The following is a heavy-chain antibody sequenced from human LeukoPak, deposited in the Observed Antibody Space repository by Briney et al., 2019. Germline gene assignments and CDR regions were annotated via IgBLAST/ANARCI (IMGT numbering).Heavy chain of an antibody. CDR3: ARARRDGSNSYYFDY. D-gene: IGHD5-24*01. CDR1: GFTFSHAW. V-gene: IGHV3-64*01. CDR2: IRSVGGTT. Sequence: GGSLRLSCAASGFTFSHAWMSWVRQAPGKGLEFVSAIRSVGGTTYYASSVQGRFTISRDNSKNTLYLQMGSLRAEDMGIYYCARARRDGSNSYYFDYWGQGTLVTVSS. J-gene: IGHJ4*02.